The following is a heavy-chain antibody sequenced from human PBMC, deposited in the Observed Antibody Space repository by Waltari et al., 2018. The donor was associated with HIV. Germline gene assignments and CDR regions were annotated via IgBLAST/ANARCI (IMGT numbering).Heavy chain of an antibody. Sequence: QVQLQESGPGLVKPSETLSLICRVSGGPTSGYYWTWIRQPPGKGLEWIGYVQGSGNTKYNPSLQSRVTISIDTSKNQVSMALNSVTAADTAVYFCARVKASYYDGSGFYFLDYWGQGTLVTVSS. CDR1: GGPTSGYY. J-gene: IGHJ4*02. CDR3: ARVKASYYDGSGFYFLDY. D-gene: IGHD3-22*01. V-gene: IGHV4-59*01. CDR2: VQGSGNT.